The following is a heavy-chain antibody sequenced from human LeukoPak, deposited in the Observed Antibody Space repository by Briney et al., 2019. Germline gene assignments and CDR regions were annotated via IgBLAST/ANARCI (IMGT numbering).Heavy chain of an antibody. CDR1: NGSISGHF. CDR3: ARDSGHYDFWSGRESNAFDI. J-gene: IGHJ3*02. CDR2: IFYIGST. D-gene: IGHD3-3*01. V-gene: IGHV4-4*07. Sequence: PSETLSLTCTVSNGSISGHFWYWIRQPAGKGLEWVGRIFYIGSTNYNPSLKTRLTMSVDTSENQVSLKLKSVTAADTAVYYCARDSGHYDFWSGRESNAFDIWGQGTMVTVSS.